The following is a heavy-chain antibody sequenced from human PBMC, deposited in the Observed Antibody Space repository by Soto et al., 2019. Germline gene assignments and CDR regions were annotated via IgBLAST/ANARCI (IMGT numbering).Heavy chain of an antibody. CDR3: AISPGRGFYFHF. J-gene: IGHJ4*02. D-gene: IGHD3-10*01. Sequence: SLRLSWAESGLPLSYYSMHWVRQAPGKGLEWVSFIGYDGSEKQYADSVKGGFTISRDKSKKTLYLQMNSLRAEDTAVYHCAISPGRGFYFHFWGPGTLVT. CDR1: GLPLSYYS. V-gene: IGHV3-30*02. CDR2: IGYDGSEK.